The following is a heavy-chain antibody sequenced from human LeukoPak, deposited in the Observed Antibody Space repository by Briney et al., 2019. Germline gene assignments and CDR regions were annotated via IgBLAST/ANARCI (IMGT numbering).Heavy chain of an antibody. J-gene: IGHJ4*02. CDR2: ISGSGDST. V-gene: IGHV3-23*01. Sequence: GGSLRLSCAASAFTFSNYAMSWVRQAPGKGLEWVSSISGSGDSTYYADSVKGRFTISRDNSKNTLYLQMNSLRAEDTAVYYCARIKWFGEFFYWGQGTLVTVSS. CDR3: ARIKWFGEFFY. CDR1: AFTFSNYA. D-gene: IGHD3-10*01.